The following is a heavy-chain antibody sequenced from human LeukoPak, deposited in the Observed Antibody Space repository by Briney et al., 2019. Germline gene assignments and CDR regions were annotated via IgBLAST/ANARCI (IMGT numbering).Heavy chain of an antibody. Sequence: SETLSLTCTVSGVSISSSDYYWGWFRQPPGKGLEWIGSVYYSGSTYYNPSLKSRLTISVDTSKNQFSLKLSSVTAADTAVYYCAREFQVVGSYRDAFDIWGQGTMVTVSS. J-gene: IGHJ3*02. D-gene: IGHD3-16*02. CDR3: AREFQVVGSYRDAFDI. V-gene: IGHV4-39*07. CDR1: GVSISSSDYY. CDR2: VYYSGST.